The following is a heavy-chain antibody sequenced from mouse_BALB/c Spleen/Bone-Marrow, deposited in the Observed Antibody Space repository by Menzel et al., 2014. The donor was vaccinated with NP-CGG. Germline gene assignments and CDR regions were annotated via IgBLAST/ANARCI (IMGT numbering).Heavy chain of an antibody. V-gene: IGHV4-1*02. CDR3: ARLGYYGYFVD. D-gene: IGHD2-3*01. CDR2: INPESSTI. Sequence: EVQGVESGGGLVQPGGSLKLSCAASGFDFRRYWMSWVRQAPGKGLEWIGEINPESSTINYTPSLKDKFIISRDNAKNTLYLQMSKVRSEDTALYYCARLGYYGYFVDWGQGTTLTVFS. J-gene: IGHJ2*01. CDR1: GFDFRRYW.